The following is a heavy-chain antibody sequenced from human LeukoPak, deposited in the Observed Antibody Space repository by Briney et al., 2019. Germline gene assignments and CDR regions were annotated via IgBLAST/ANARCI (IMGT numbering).Heavy chain of an antibody. CDR3: ARGDLYGDYVDY. J-gene: IGHJ4*02. CDR2: ISYDGSNK. D-gene: IGHD4-17*01. CDR1: GFTFSSYA. V-gene: IGHV3-30-3*01. Sequence: GRSLRLSCAASGFTFSSYAMHWVRQAPGKGLEWVAVISYDGSNKYYADSVKGRFTISRDTSKNTLYLQMNSLRAEDTAVYFCARGDLYGDYVDYWGQGTLVTVSS.